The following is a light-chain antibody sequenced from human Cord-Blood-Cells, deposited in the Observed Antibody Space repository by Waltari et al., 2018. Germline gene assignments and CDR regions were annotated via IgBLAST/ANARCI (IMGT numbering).Light chain of an antibody. J-gene: IGKJ1*01. CDR1: QSNSSY. CDR3: QQSYSTPWT. Sequence: DIQMTQSPSSLSASVADRVTITSRASQSNSSYINCNQQKQGKAPKLLIYAASSLQRAVPSRFSGSGSATDFTLTISSLQPEDFATYYCQQSYSTPWTFGQGTKVEIK. CDR2: AAS. V-gene: IGKV1-39*01.